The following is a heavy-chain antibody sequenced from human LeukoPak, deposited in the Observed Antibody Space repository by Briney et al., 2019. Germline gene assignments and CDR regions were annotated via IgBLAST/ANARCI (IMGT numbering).Heavy chain of an antibody. CDR1: GYTFTSYG. CDR2: ISAYNGNT. J-gene: IGHJ5*02. CDR3: ARVVATIIEAGWFDP. Sequence: ASVKVSCKASGYTFTSYGISWVRQAPGQGLEWMGWISAYNGNTNYAQKLQGRVTMTTDTSTSTAYMELRSLRSDDTAVYYCARVVATIIEAGWFDPWGQGTLVTVSS. V-gene: IGHV1-18*01. D-gene: IGHD5-12*01.